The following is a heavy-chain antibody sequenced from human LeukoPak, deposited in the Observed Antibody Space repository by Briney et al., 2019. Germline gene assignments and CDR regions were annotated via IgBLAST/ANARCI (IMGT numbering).Heavy chain of an antibody. Sequence: SETLSLTCTVSGYSISSGYYWGWIRQPPGKGLEWIGSIYHSGSTYYNPSLKSRVTISVDTSKNQFSLKLSPVTAADTAVYYCARDPPGEDYYDSSGDYWGQGTLVTVSS. J-gene: IGHJ4*02. V-gene: IGHV4-38-2*02. CDR3: ARDPPGEDYYDSSGDY. CDR2: IYHSGST. CDR1: GYSISSGYY. D-gene: IGHD3-22*01.